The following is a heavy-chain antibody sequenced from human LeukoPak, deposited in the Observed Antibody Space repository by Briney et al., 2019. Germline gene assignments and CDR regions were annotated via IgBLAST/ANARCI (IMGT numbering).Heavy chain of an antibody. D-gene: IGHD6-25*01. V-gene: IGHV3-23*01. CDR3: AKANSGSASRGYFDY. Sequence: PGGSLRLSCVASGFTFRSYGMSWVRQAPGKGLEWVSGISGSGSTTYYADSVKGRFTISRDNSKNTLYLQMNSLRAEDTAVYYCAKANSGSASRGYFDYWGQGTLVTVSS. J-gene: IGHJ4*02. CDR2: ISGSGSTT. CDR1: GFTFRSYG.